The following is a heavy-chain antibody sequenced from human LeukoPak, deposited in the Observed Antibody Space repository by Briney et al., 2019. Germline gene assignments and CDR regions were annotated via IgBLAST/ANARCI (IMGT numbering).Heavy chain of an antibody. CDR3: AREGDEKGYYGSPTNY. CDR1: GYTFTSYG. V-gene: IGHV1-18*01. J-gene: IGHJ4*02. D-gene: IGHD3-10*01. Sequence: ASVKVSCKASGYTFTSYGISWVRQAPGQGLEWMGWISAYNGNTNYAQKLQGGVTMTTDTSTSTAYMELRSLRSDDTAVYYCAREGDEKGYYGSPTNYWGQGTLVTVSS. CDR2: ISAYNGNT.